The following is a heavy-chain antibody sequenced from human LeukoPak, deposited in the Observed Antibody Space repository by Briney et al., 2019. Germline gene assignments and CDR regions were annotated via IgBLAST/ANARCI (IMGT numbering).Heavy chain of an antibody. D-gene: IGHD3-10*01. CDR3: TRDRTNQLLLWFGELLGWFDP. J-gene: IGHJ5*02. CDR2: IRSKAYGGTT. CDR1: GFTFGDYA. Sequence: GGSLRLSCTASGFTFGDYAMSWVRQAPGKGLEWVGFIRSKAYGGTTEYAASVKGRFTISRDDSKSIAYLQMNSLKTEDTAVYYCTRDRTNQLLLWFGELLGWFDPWGQGTLVTVSS. V-gene: IGHV3-49*04.